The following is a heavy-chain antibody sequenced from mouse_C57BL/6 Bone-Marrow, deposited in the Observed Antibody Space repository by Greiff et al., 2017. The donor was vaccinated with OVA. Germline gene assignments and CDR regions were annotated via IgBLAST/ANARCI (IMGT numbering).Heavy chain of an antibody. Sequence: VQLVESGAELARPGASVTLSCKASGYTFTSYGISWVKQRTGQGLEWIGEIYPRSGNTYYNEKFKGKATLTADQSSSTAYMELRSLTSEDSAVYFCARPPYAMDYWGQGTSVTVSS. CDR3: ARPPYAMDY. CDR1: GYTFTSYG. CDR2: IYPRSGNT. V-gene: IGHV1-81*01. J-gene: IGHJ4*01.